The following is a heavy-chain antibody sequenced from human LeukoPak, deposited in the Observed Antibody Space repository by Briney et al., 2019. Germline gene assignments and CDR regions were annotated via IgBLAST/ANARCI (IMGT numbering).Heavy chain of an antibody. V-gene: IGHV3-43*02. Sequence: GGSLRLSCAASGFTFDDYAMHWVRQAPGKGLEWVSLISGDGGSIYYADSVKGRFTISRDSAKNSLYLQMNSLRAEDSAVYYCARRFDLWARGTLVTVSS. CDR1: GFTFDDYA. J-gene: IGHJ2*01. CDR3: ARRFDL. CDR2: ISGDGGSI.